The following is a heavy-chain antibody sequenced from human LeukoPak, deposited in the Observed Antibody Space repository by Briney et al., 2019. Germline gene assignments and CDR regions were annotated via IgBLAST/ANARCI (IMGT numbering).Heavy chain of an antibody. CDR2: IYNSGST. D-gene: IGHD1-26*01. CDR1: GGSLSSGGFY. J-gene: IGHJ4*02. CDR3: ARSKWELLDS. V-gene: IGHV4-61*08. Sequence: PSETLSLTCTVSGGSLSSGGFYWSWIRQPPGKGLEWIGYIYNSGSTNYNPSLKSRVTISGDTSKNQFSLKLSSVTAADTAVYYCARSKWELLDSWGRGTLVTVSS.